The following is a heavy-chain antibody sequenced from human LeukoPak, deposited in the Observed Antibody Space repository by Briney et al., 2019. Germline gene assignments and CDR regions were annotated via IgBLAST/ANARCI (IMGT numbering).Heavy chain of an antibody. CDR1: GYTFTSYD. J-gene: IGHJ5*02. D-gene: IGHD6-13*01. CDR3: AGGVAAAGRSFDP. Sequence: ASVKVSCKASGYTFTSYDINWVRQATGQGLEWMGWMNPNSGNTGYAQKFQGRVTITRNTSISTAYMELSSLRSEDTAVYYCAGGVAAAGRSFDPWAREPWSPSP. CDR2: MNPNSGNT. V-gene: IGHV1-8*03.